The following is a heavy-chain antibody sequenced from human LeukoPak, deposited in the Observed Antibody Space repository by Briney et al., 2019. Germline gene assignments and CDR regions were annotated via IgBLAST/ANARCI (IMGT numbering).Heavy chain of an antibody. D-gene: IGHD3-9*01. V-gene: IGHV1-69*04. CDR1: GYTFTGYY. J-gene: IGHJ4*02. Sequence: ASVKVSCKASGYTFTGYYMHWVRQAPGQGLEWMGRIIPILGIANYAQKFQGRVTITADKSTSTAYMELSSLRSEDTAVYYCARDQGYFDSLYYFDYWGQGTLVTVSS. CDR3: ARDQGYFDSLYYFDY. CDR2: IIPILGIA.